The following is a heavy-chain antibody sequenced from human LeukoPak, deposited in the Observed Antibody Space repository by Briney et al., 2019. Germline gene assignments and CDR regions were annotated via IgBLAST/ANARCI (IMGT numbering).Heavy chain of an antibody. J-gene: IGHJ4*02. Sequence: PGGSLTLSCAASGFTFSSYAMSWVRLAPGQGLVWVSDINPGGGSTSSADSVRGRFPISRDNSKNTLYLQMNSLRAEDTAVYYCAKRAGTTRNFDYWGQGTRVTVSS. D-gene: IGHD1-1*01. V-gene: IGHV3-23*01. CDR3: AKRAGTTRNFDY. CDR2: INPGGGST. CDR1: GFTFSSYA.